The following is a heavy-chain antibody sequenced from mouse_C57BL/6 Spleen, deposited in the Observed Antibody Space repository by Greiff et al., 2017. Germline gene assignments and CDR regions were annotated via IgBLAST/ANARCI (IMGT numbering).Heavy chain of an antibody. CDR3: AKGYDQFPYYYAMDY. Sequence: EVQLQESVAELVRPGASVKLSCTASGFNIKNTYMHWVKQRPEQGLEWIGRIDPANGNTKYAPKFQGKATITADTSSNTAYLQLSSLTSEDTAIYYCAKGYDQFPYYYAMDYWGQGTSVTVSS. J-gene: IGHJ4*01. V-gene: IGHV14-3*01. D-gene: IGHD2-2*01. CDR2: IDPANGNT. CDR1: GFNIKNTY.